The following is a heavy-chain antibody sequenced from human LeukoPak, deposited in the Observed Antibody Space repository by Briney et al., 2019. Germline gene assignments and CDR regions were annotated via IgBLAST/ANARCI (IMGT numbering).Heavy chain of an antibody. J-gene: IGHJ4*02. CDR2: ISSSSSYI. CDR3: ARGGLYYDILGFDY. Sequence: GGSLRLSCVGSDDSFNSYIINWVRQAPGKGLEWVSSISSSSSYIYYADSVKGRFTISRDNAKNSLYLQMNSLRAEDTAVYYCARGGLYYDILGFDYWGQGTLVTVSS. D-gene: IGHD3-9*01. V-gene: IGHV3-21*01. CDR1: DDSFNSYI.